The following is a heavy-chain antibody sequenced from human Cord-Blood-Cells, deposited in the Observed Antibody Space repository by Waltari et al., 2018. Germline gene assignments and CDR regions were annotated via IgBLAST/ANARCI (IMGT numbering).Heavy chain of an antibody. V-gene: IGHV4-34*01. CDR2: INHSGST. J-gene: IGHJ4*02. D-gene: IGHD3-22*01. CDR3: ARNYYDSSGSQYYFDY. CDR1: GGSFSGYY. Sequence: QVQLQQWGAGLLKPSETLSLTWSVDGGSFSGYYWSWIRQPPGKGLEWIGEINHSGSTNYNPSLKSRVTISVDTSKNQFSLKLSSVTAADTAVYYCARNYYDSSGSQYYFDYWGQGTLVTVSS.